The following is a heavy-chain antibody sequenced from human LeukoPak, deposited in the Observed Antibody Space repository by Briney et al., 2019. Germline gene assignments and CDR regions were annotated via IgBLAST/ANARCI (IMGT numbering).Heavy chain of an antibody. V-gene: IGHV4-61*01. CDR3: AREGRYRYGYNEYHLYMDI. J-gene: IGHJ6*03. CDR2: IYYGGST. Sequence: SETLSLTCTVSGGSISSGSYYWSWIRQPPGKGLEWIGYIYYGGSTNYNPSLKSRVTISVDTSKNQFSLKLSSVTAADTAVYYCAREGRYRYGYNEYHLYMDIWGKGTTVTVSS. CDR1: GGSISSGSYY. D-gene: IGHD5-18*01.